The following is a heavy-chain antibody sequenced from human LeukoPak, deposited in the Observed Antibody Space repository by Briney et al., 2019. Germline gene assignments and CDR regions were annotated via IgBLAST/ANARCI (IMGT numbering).Heavy chain of an antibody. J-gene: IGHJ4*02. V-gene: IGHV4-38-2*01. Sequence: SETLSLTCAVSGYSISSGYYRGWIRQPPGKGLEWIGSIYHSGSTYYNPSLKSRVTISVDTSKNQFSLKLSSVTAADTAVYYCARQQWELLGWVDYWGQGTLVTVSS. CDR1: GYSISSGYY. CDR2: IYHSGST. D-gene: IGHD1-26*01. CDR3: ARQQWELLGWVDY.